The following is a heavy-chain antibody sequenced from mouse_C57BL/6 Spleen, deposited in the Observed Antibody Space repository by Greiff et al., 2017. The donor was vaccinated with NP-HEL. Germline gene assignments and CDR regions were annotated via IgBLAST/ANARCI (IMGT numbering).Heavy chain of an antibody. CDR3: ARDYYSNYQAWFAY. J-gene: IGHJ3*01. D-gene: IGHD2-5*01. CDR1: GYAFTNYL. CDR2: INPGSGGT. V-gene: IGHV1-54*01. Sequence: VMLVESGAELVRPGTSVKVSCKASGYAFTNYLIEWVKQRPGQGLEWIGVINPGSGGTNYNEKFKGKATLTADKSSSTAYMQLSSLTSEDSAVYFCARDYYSNYQAWFAYWGQGTLVTVSA.